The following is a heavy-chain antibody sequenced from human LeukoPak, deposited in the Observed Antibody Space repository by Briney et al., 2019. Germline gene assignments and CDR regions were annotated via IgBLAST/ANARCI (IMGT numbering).Heavy chain of an antibody. D-gene: IGHD6-19*01. CDR1: GFTFDDYA. CDR2: ISWNSGSI. V-gene: IGHV3-9*01. CDR3: AKGEYSSGWTPMDV. J-gene: IGHJ6*02. Sequence: QLGGSLRLSCAASGFTFDDYAMHWVRQAPGKGLEWVSGISWNSGSIGYADSVKGRFTISRDNAKNSLYLQMNSLRAEDTALYYCAKGEYSSGWTPMDVWGQGTTVTVSS.